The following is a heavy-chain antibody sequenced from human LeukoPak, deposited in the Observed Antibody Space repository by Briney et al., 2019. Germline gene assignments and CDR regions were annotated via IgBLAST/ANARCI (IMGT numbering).Heavy chain of an antibody. CDR1: GGTFSSYA. D-gene: IGHD6-13*01. V-gene: IGHV1-69*04. Sequence: ASVKVSCKASGGTFSSYAISWVRQAPGQGLEWMGRIIPILGIANYAQEFQGRVTITADKSTSTAYMELSSLRSEDTAVYYCARATAIAAAGIPFFDYWGQGTLVTVSS. J-gene: IGHJ4*02. CDR2: IIPILGIA. CDR3: ARATAIAAAGIPFFDY.